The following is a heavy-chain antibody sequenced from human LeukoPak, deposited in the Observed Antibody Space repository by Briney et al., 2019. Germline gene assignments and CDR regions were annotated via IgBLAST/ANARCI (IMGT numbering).Heavy chain of an antibody. D-gene: IGHD2-2*01. CDR3: ARRVVVAAAPYYFDY. Sequence: GGSLRLSCAASGFMLSSTWMHWVRQAPGKGLVWVSRINSDATSTSYADSVRGRFTISRDDAKNTMYLQMNSLRVEDTAVYYCARRVVVAAAPYYFDYWGQGTLVTVSS. CDR2: INSDATST. CDR1: GFMLSSTW. J-gene: IGHJ4*02. V-gene: IGHV3-74*01.